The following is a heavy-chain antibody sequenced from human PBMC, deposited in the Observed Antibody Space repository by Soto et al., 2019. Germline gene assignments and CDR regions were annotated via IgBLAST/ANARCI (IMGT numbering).Heavy chain of an antibody. Sequence: GGSPRLSCAASGFTFSTYAMNWVRQDPGKGLEWVSVISNSYSTYYADSVKGRFTISRDNSKNTLYLQMNSLRAEDTAMYFCAKSAGYQSLAVSGSWGQGTLVTVSS. CDR2: ISNSYST. D-gene: IGHD6-19*01. J-gene: IGHJ5*02. CDR1: GFTFSTYA. CDR3: AKSAGYQSLAVSGS. V-gene: IGHV3-23*01.